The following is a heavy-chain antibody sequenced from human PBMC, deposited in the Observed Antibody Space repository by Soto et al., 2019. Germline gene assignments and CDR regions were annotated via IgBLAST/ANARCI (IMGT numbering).Heavy chain of an antibody. J-gene: IGHJ4*02. CDR1: GFTFSRYS. D-gene: IGHD5-12*01. Sequence: GGSLRLSCAASGFTFSRYSMSWVRQAPGKGLEWVSYISSSSTTIYYADSVKGRFTVSRDNAKNSLYLQMNSLRAEDTAVYYCARGGNSGYDSADWGQGTPVTVSS. V-gene: IGHV3-48*01. CDR2: ISSSSTTI. CDR3: ARGGNSGYDSAD.